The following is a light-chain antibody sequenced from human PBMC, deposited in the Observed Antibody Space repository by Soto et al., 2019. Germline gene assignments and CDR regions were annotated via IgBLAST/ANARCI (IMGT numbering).Light chain of an antibody. CDR2: GNS. V-gene: IGLV1-40*01. CDR3: QSYDSSLSGCYV. J-gene: IGLJ1*01. CDR1: SSNIGAGYD. Sequence: QAVVTQPPSVSGAPGQSVTISCTGSSSNIGAGYDVHWYQQLPGTAPKLLIYGNSNRPSGVPDRFSGSKSGTSASLAITGLQAEDEADYYCQSYDSSLSGCYVFGTGTKLTVL.